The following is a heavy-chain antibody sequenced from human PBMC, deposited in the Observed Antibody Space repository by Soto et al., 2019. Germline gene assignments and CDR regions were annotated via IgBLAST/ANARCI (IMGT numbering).Heavy chain of an antibody. V-gene: IGHV3-21*01. Sequence: TGGSLRLSCAASGFTFSSYSMNWVRQAPGKGLEWVSSISSSSSYIYYADSVKGRFTISRDNAKNPLYLQMNSLRAEDTAVYYCARSVTIRSYYVDVWGKGTTVTVSS. CDR2: ISSSSSYI. CDR1: GFTFSSYS. D-gene: IGHD4-17*01. CDR3: ARSVTIRSYYVDV. J-gene: IGHJ6*03.